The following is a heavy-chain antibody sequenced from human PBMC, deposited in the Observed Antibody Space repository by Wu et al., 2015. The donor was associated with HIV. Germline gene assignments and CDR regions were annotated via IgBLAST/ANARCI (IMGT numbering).Heavy chain of an antibody. CDR3: ARGHYYVVTGTILRFRSFSFYG. Sequence: QVHLLQSGAEVRKPGASVRVSCKTSGYIFTDYYMHWVRQAPGQGLQWMGWIIPHSGDTNSAQKFQGRVTLTRDTSISTAYMDLSSLRSDDTAVYYCARGHYYVVTGTILRFRSFSFYGRGPGTVVHRLL. V-gene: IGHV1-2*02. J-gene: IGHJ4*02. CDR2: IIPHSGDT. D-gene: IGHD3-10*02. CDR1: GYIFTDYY.